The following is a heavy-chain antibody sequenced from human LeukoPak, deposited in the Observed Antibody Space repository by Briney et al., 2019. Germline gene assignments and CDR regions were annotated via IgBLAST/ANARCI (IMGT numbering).Heavy chain of an antibody. D-gene: IGHD3-16*02. CDR2: IRYDGSNK. Sequence: GGSLRLSCATSGFTFSSYGMHWVRQAPGKGLEWVAFIRYDGSNKYYADSVKGRFTISRDNSKNTLYLQMNSLRAEDTAVYYCAKGRIRLGELSSFDYWGQGTLVTVSS. CDR1: GFTFSSYG. V-gene: IGHV3-30*02. J-gene: IGHJ4*02. CDR3: AKGRIRLGELSSFDY.